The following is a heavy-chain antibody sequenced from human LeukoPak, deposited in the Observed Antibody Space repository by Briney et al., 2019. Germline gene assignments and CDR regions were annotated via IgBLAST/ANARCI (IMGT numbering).Heavy chain of an antibody. CDR2: IYYSGST. V-gene: IGHV4-39*01. J-gene: IGHJ4*02. CDR1: GGSISSSSYY. Sequence: SETLSLTCTVSGGSISSSSYYWGWIRQPPGKGLEWIGSIYYSGSTYYNPSLKSRVTISVDTSKNQFSLKLSSVTAADTAVYYCAGLRRTQQLAPKRRYYFDYWGQGTLVTVSS. D-gene: IGHD6-13*01. CDR3: AGLRRTQQLAPKRRYYFDY.